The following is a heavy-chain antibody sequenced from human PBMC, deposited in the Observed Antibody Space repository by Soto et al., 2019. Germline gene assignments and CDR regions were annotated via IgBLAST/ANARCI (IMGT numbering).Heavy chain of an antibody. CDR3: ARHLTYCSAGSCYSDFPYYGMDV. CDR2: IFYSGST. D-gene: IGHD2-15*01. V-gene: IGHV4-39*01. J-gene: IGHJ6*02. Sequence: KTSETLSLTCTVSGGSISSSSYYWGWIRQPPGKGLEWIGCIFYSGSTYYNPSLKSRVTISVDTSKNQFSLKLSSVTAADTAVYYCARHLTYCSAGSCYSDFPYYGMDVWGQGTTVTVSS. CDR1: GGSISSSSYY.